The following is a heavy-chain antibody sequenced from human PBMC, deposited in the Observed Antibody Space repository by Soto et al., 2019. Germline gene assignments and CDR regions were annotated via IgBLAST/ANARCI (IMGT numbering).Heavy chain of an antibody. D-gene: IGHD3-10*01. Sequence: QVQLVQSGAEVKKPGSSVKVSCKASGGTFSSYAISWVRQAPGQGLEWMGGIIPIFGTANYAQKFQGRVTITADESTSTAYMELSSLRSEDTAVYYCARSRGILLWFGELPNAFDIWGQGTMVTVSS. CDR1: GGTFSSYA. CDR3: ARSRGILLWFGELPNAFDI. V-gene: IGHV1-69*01. J-gene: IGHJ3*02. CDR2: IIPIFGTA.